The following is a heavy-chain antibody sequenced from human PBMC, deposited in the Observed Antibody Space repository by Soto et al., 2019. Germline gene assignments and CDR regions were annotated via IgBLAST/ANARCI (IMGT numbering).Heavy chain of an antibody. CDR3: TTSSQGYAAWFDP. CDR2: IYFSGST. D-gene: IGHD3-16*01. V-gene: IGHV4-59*02. J-gene: IGHJ5*02. Sequence: SDTLSLTCTVSGGSVNPFYWTWILQPPGKGLEWIGNIYFSGSTNYNPSLQSRVTMSIDTSKNQFSLNRSSVTAADTAVNYSTTSSQGYAAWFDPWGQGTLVAVCS. CDR1: GGSVNPFY.